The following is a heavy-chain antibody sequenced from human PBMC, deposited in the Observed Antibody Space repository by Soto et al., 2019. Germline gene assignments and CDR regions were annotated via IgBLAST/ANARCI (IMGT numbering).Heavy chain of an antibody. Sequence: QVQLVESGGGVVQPGRSLRLSCVASGFTFSSYGMHWVRQAPGKGLEWVAVISYDGSNKYYADSVKGRFTISRDNSKNTLYVQINSLRAADTAVYYCAKDSRYNSGWAPYYYYGMDVWGQGTTVTVSS. CDR1: GFTFSSYG. CDR2: ISYDGSNK. D-gene: IGHD6-19*01. J-gene: IGHJ6*02. V-gene: IGHV3-30*18. CDR3: AKDSRYNSGWAPYYYYGMDV.